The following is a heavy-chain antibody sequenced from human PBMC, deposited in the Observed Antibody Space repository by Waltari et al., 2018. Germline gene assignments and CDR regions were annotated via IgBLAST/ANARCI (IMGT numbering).Heavy chain of an antibody. V-gene: IGHV3-7*03. CDR2: INQGGSDK. CDR1: GFTFTRYW. CDR3: ARTGDDY. J-gene: IGHJ4*02. D-gene: IGHD1-1*01. Sequence: EVQLVESGGGLVQPGGSLRLSCAASGFTFTRYWMSWVRQAPGKGLEFVANINQGGSDKNYVDSVNGRFTISRDNAKNSLYLQMNSLRAEDTAVYYCARTGDDYWGQGTLVTVSS.